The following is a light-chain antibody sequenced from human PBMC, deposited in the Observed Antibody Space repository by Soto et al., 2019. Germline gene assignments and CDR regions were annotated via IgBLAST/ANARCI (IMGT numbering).Light chain of an antibody. Sequence: AIRLTQSPSSLSASVGDRVTITCRASQGISSALAWYQQKPGKAPKLLIYDPSSLESGVPSRFSGSGSGTDFTLTISILQPEDFATYYCQQFNSYPRCLATFGQGTKLEIK. CDR3: QQFNSYPRCLAT. CDR2: DPS. J-gene: IGKJ2*01. CDR1: QGISSA. V-gene: IGKV1-13*02.